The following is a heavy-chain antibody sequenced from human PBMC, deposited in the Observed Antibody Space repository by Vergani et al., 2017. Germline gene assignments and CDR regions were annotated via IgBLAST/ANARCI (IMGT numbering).Heavy chain of an antibody. D-gene: IGHD6-19*01. J-gene: IGHJ5*02. V-gene: IGHV4-39*01. Sequence: QLQLQESGPGLVKPSATLSLTCSFSGASIRSSNYYWGWIRQPPGKGLEWIASIYYNGNTYYNPSLKSRVTISVDTSKNQFSLKLSSVTAADTAVYFCARHSTVEWLVKLGWIDPWGQGILVTVSS. CDR3: ARHSTVEWLVKLGWIDP. CDR1: GASIRSSNYY. CDR2: IYYNGNT.